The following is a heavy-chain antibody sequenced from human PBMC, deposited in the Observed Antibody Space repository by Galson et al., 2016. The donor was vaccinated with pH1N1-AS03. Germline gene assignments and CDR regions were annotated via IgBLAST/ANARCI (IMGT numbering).Heavy chain of an antibody. V-gene: IGHV4-30-4*07. D-gene: IGHD1-26*01. J-gene: IGHJ4*02. CDR2: VYYTGST. CDR1: GASISSGGLS. Sequence: TLSLTCAVSGASISSGGLSWSWIRQPPGKGLEWIGYVYYTGSTYSKPSLKSRIFISADTSKNRFSLSLGSVTAADTAVSYCARCREQLMYYFDYWGQGILVTVSS. CDR3: ARCREQLMYYFDY.